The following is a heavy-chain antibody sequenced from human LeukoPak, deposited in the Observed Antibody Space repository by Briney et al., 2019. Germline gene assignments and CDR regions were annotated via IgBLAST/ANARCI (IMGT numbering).Heavy chain of an antibody. CDR1: GYTFTSYD. V-gene: IGHV1-8*03. CDR3: ARGHSSSWYRGVDWFDP. D-gene: IGHD6-13*01. J-gene: IGHJ5*02. Sequence: ASVKVSCKASGYTFTSYDINWVRQATGQGLEWMGWMNPNSGNTGYAQKFQGRVTITRNTSISTAYMELSSLRSEDTAVYYCARGHSSSWYRGVDWFDPWGQGTLVTVSS. CDR2: MNPNSGNT.